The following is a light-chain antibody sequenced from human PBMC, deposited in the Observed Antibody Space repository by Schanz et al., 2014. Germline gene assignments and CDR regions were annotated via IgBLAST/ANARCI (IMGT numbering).Light chain of an antibody. J-gene: IGKJ2*01. V-gene: IGKV3-20*01. CDR3: QQYGSSPLYT. CDR2: GAS. Sequence: EITMTQSPATLSVSPGERATLSCRASQSVGSDLVWYQQKPGQAPRLLIYGASTRATGIPDRFSGSGSGTDFTRTISRLEPEDFAVYYCQQYGSSPLYTFGQGTKLEIK. CDR1: QSVGSD.